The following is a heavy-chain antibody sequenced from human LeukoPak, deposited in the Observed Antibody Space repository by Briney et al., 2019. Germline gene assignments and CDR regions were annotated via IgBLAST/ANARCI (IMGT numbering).Heavy chain of an antibody. Sequence: GGSLRLSCAASGFTFSSYAMSWVRQAPGKGLEGVSDISGSGGSTYYADSVKGRFTISRDNYKNTLYLKMNSLRAQDTAVYCCAKVPSGYEPIYFDYWGQGALATVSP. D-gene: IGHD5-12*01. CDR3: AKVPSGYEPIYFDY. V-gene: IGHV3-23*01. CDR2: ISGSGGST. J-gene: IGHJ4*02. CDR1: GFTFSSYA.